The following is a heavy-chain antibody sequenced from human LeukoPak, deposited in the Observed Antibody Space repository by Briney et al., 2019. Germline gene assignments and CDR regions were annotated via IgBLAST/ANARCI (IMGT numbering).Heavy chain of an antibody. Sequence: GGSLRLSCAASGFTFSTYWMTWVRQAPGKGLEWVVNMKGDGSEIYYVDSVKGRFTISSDNARNSLYLQMNTLRAEDTAVYYCARGRGWTYDSWGRGTLVTVSS. D-gene: IGHD3/OR15-3a*01. CDR3: ARGRGWTYDS. J-gene: IGHJ4*02. CDR1: GFTFSTYW. CDR2: MKGDGSEI. V-gene: IGHV3-7*04.